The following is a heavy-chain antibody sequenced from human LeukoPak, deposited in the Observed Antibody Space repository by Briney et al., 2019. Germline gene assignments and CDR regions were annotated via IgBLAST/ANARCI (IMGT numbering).Heavy chain of an antibody. CDR2: IYHSGST. D-gene: IGHD6-13*01. J-gene: IGHJ6*03. V-gene: IGHV4-38-2*01. CDR3: ARHSGSSWYPSYYYMDV. CDR1: GYSLSSGYY. Sequence: SETLSLTCAVSGYSLSSGYYWGWTRRPPGKGLDWIGSIYHSGSTYYNPSLKSRVTISIDTSKNQFSLKLGSVTAADTAVYYCARHSGSSWYPSYYYMDVWGKGTTVTVSS.